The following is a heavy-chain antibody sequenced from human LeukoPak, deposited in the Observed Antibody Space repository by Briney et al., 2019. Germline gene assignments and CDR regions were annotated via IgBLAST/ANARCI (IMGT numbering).Heavy chain of an antibody. V-gene: IGHV3-21*01. Sequence: PGGSLTLSCAASGFTFSSYSMNWVRQAPGPGLEWVSSISSSSSYIYYADSVQGRFTISRDNAKNSLYLQMNSRRAEETAVYYCARDKTGYLSYYLGQGTMVTVSS. CDR1: GFTFSSYS. CDR3: ARDKTGYLSYY. D-gene: IGHD5-12*01. CDR2: ISSSSSYI. J-gene: IGHJ4*02.